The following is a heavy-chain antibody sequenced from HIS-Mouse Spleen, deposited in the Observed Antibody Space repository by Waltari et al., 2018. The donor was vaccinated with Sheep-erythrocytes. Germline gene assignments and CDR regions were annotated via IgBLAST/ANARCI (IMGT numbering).Heavy chain of an antibody. CDR2: IDYSGVT. CDR3: ARALIITMVRGVTSNWFDP. V-gene: IGHV4-31*03. Sequence: QVQLQESGPVLVKPSQTLSLTCTVSGGSISSGGYYWSWIRQHPGKGLEWIGYIDYSGVTYDNPSLKSRVTISVDTSKNQFSLKLSSVTAADTAVYYCARALIITMVRGVTSNWFDPWGQGTLVTVSS. D-gene: IGHD3-10*01. CDR1: GGSISSGGYY. J-gene: IGHJ5*02.